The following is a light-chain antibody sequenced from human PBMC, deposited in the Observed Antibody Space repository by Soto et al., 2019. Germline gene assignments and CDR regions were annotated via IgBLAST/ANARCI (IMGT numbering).Light chain of an antibody. J-gene: IGLJ3*02. CDR2: EVK. CDR1: NSDVGGYNY. Sequence: QSALTQPASVSGSPGQSITISCTGTNSDVGGYNYVSWYQQHPDKAPKLMIYEVKYRPSGVSNRFSGSKSGNTASLTISWRQAEDEAAYYCSSYTSSNTGVFGGGTKLTVL. V-gene: IGLV2-14*01. CDR3: SSYTSSNTGV.